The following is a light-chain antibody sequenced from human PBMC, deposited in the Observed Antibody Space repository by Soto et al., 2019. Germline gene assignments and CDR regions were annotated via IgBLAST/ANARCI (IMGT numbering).Light chain of an antibody. J-gene: IGKJ1*01. Sequence: EIVMTQSPATLSVSPGERATLSCRASQSVSSNLAWYQQKPGQAPRVLIYAASTRATGIPDRFSGSGSGTEFTLTIGSLHSEDFGVYYCQQYDNWWTFGQGTKVDIK. CDR1: QSVSSN. V-gene: IGKV3-15*01. CDR3: QQYDNWWT. CDR2: AAS.